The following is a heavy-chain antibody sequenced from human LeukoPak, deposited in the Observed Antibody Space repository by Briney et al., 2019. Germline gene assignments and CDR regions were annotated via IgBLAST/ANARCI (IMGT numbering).Heavy chain of an antibody. J-gene: IGHJ3*02. V-gene: IGHV4-59*11. CDR2: ISYIGST. CDR3: ARDPTTVTKGLDI. Sequence: PSETLSLTCTVSGGSISSHYWIWIRQPPGKGLEWIGYISYIGSTNYNPSLKSRVTISVDTSKNLFSLKLSSVTAADAAVYFCARDPTTVTKGLDIWGQGTMVTVSS. CDR1: GGSISSHY. D-gene: IGHD4-17*01.